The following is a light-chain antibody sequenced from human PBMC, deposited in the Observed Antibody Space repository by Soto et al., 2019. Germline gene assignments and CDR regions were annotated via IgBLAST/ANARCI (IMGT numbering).Light chain of an antibody. CDR3: QQSYSTSWT. J-gene: IGKJ1*01. Sequence: DFQMTQSPSSLSASVGVRVTITCRASQSISTYLNWYQQKPGKAPKLLIYGASSLQSGVPSGFSGTGSGTDFTLTISSLQPEDFETYYCQQSYSTSWTFGQGSKVDIK. V-gene: IGKV1-39*01. CDR1: QSISTY. CDR2: GAS.